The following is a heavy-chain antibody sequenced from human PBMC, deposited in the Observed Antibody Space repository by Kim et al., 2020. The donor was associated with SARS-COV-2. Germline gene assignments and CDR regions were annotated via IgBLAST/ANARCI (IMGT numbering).Heavy chain of an antibody. CDR3: ARFSDSSSWYQWYFDL. J-gene: IGHJ2*01. D-gene: IGHD6-13*01. Sequence: ASVKVSCKASGYTFTSYDINWVRQATGQGLEWMGWMNPNSGNTGYAQKFQGRVTMTRNTSISTAYMELSSLRSEDTAVYYCARFSDSSSWYQWYFDLWGRGTLVTVSS. V-gene: IGHV1-8*01. CDR1: GYTFTSYD. CDR2: MNPNSGNT.